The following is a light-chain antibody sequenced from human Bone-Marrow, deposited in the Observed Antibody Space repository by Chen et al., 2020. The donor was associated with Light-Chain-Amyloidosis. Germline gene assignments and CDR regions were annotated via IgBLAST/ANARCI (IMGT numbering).Light chain of an antibody. Sequence: NFTLTQPHSVSESPGQTVIISCTRSSGSIATNYVEWYQQSPGSSPTTVIYEDDQRPSGVPDRFTGSIDRSSNSASLTISGLKTEDEAGYYCQTYQGSSQGVFGGGTKLTVL. CDR2: EDD. V-gene: IGLV6-57*01. CDR1: SGSIATNY. J-gene: IGLJ3*02. CDR3: QTYQGSSQGV.